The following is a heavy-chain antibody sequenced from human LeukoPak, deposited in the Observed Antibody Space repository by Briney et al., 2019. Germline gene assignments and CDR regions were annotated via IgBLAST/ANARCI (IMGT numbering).Heavy chain of an antibody. J-gene: IGHJ6*01. CDR3: ARVVRGVFGMDV. V-gene: IGHV3-48*02. CDR1: GFTFSIHG. CDR2: IINSGGTV. Sequence: GGSLRLSCAASGFTFSIHGMNWVRQAPGKGLEWVSYIINSGGTVYYTDSVQGRFTISRDNARDSLVLQMISLRDEDTVVYYCARVVRGVFGMDVWGQGTTVTVSS. D-gene: IGHD3-10*01.